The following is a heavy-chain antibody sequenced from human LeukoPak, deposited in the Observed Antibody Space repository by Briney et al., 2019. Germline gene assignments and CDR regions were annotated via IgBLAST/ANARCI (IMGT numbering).Heavy chain of an antibody. CDR2: ISGSGGST. CDR1: GFTFSSYA. Sequence: GGSLRLSCAASGFTFSSYAMSWVRQAPGKGLEWFSAISGSGGSTYYADSVKGRFTISRDNSKNTLYLQMNSLRAEDTAVYYCAKADDFWSGYYSYFDYWGQGTLVTVSS. CDR3: AKADDFWSGYYSYFDY. J-gene: IGHJ4*02. V-gene: IGHV3-23*01. D-gene: IGHD3-3*01.